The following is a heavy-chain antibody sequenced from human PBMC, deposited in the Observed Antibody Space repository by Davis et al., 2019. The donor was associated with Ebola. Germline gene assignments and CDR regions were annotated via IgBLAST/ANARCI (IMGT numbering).Heavy chain of an antibody. CDR1: GFTFSDYY. Sequence: GESLKISCAASGFTFSDYYMSWIRQAPAKEPEWLAYVGISDTKTSYAESVKGRFTISRDNAKNSLFLQMSGLRAEDTAMYYCARDGEYSSSAIFDYWGQGILVTVSS. D-gene: IGHD6-6*01. J-gene: IGHJ4*02. V-gene: IGHV3-11*05. CDR3: ARDGEYSSSAIFDY. CDR2: VGISDTKT.